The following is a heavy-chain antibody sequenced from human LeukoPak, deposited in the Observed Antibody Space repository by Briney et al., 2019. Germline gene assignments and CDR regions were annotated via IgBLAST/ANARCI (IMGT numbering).Heavy chain of an antibody. D-gene: IGHD3-22*01. CDR3: AGAGSSGYSEY. CDR1: GGSFSGYY. Sequence: SETLSLTCAVYGGSFSGYYWSWIRQPPGKGMEWIGEINHSGSTNYNPSLKSRVTISVDTSKNQFTLKLSSVTAADTAVYYCAGAGSSGYSEYWGQGTLVTVSS. J-gene: IGHJ4*02. V-gene: IGHV4-34*01. CDR2: INHSGST.